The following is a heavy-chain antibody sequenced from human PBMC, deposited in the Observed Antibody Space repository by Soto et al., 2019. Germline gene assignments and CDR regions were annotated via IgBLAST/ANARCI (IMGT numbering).Heavy chain of an antibody. CDR3: AREGGSYESGGYLIRGAFDI. V-gene: IGHV4-31*03. CDR1: GDSISRIDYY. J-gene: IGHJ3*02. CDR2: IYFRGNT. Sequence: QVQLQESGPGLVKPSQTLSLTCSVSGDSISRIDYYWTWIRQHPEKGLEWIGNIYFRGNTYYSPSLESRLTISVDTSKNQFSLKLTSVTAADTAVYYCAREGGSYESGGYLIRGAFDIWGQGTMVTVSS. D-gene: IGHD3-22*01.